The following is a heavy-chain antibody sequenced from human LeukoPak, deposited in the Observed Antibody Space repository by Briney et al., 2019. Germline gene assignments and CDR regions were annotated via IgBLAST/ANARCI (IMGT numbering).Heavy chain of an antibody. CDR3: ARGVDGDSYYDY. J-gene: IGHJ4*02. CDR1: GGSFSSGDYS. V-gene: IGHV4-30-2*01. D-gene: IGHD2-21*01. CDR2: IYYSGGT. Sequence: PSETLSLTCAVSGGSFSSGDYSWNWVRQPPGKGLEWIGYIYYSGGTYYNPSLKSRVTISVDRSRNHLSLKLNSVTAADTAVYYCARGVDGDSYYDYWGLGSLVTVSS.